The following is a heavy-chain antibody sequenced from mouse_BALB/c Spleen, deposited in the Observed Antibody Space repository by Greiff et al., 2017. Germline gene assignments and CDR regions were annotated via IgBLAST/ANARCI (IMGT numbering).Heavy chain of an antibody. J-gene: IGHJ4*01. D-gene: IGHD2-14*01. CDR2: ISSGGSYT. CDR3: ARPYYRYDPYYYAMDY. V-gene: IGHV5-6*01. Sequence: EVHLVESGGDLVKPGGSLKLSCAASGFTFSSYGMSWVRQTPDKRLEWVATISSGGSYTYYPDSVKGRFTISRDNAKNTLYLQMSSLKSEDTAMYYCARPYYRYDPYYYAMDYWGQGTSVTVSS. CDR1: GFTFSSYG.